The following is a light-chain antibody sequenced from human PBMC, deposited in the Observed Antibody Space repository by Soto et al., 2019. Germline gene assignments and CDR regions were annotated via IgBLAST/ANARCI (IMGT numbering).Light chain of an antibody. CDR2: EVT. CDR1: SSDVGGYNY. J-gene: IGLJ1*01. V-gene: IGLV2-14*01. CDR3: SSHPTYSTPLYV. Sequence: QSVLTQPASVSGSPGQSITISCTGTSSDVGGYNYVSWYQQHPGKAPKLMIYEVTNRPSGVSHRFSGSKSGNTASLTISGLQAEDESHYYCSSHPTYSTPLYVFGTGTKVTVL.